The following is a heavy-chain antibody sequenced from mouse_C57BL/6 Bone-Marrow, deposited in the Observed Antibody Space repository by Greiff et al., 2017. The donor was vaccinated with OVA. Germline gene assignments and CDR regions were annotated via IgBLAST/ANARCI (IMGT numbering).Heavy chain of an antibody. CDR2: INPSSGYT. Sequence: QVQLQQSGAELAKPGASVKLSCKASGYTFTSYWMHWVKQRPGQGLEWIGYINPSSGYTKYNQKFKDKATLTADKSSSTAYMQLSSLTYEDSAVYYCVGVGITTVGGGYFDVWGTGTTVTVSS. CDR1: GYTFTSYW. CDR3: VGVGITTVGGGYFDV. D-gene: IGHD1-1*01. V-gene: IGHV1-7*01. J-gene: IGHJ1*03.